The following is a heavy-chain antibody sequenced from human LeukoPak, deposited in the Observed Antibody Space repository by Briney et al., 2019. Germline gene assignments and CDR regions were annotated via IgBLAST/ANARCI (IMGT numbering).Heavy chain of an antibody. CDR2: INHSGST. V-gene: IGHV4-34*01. J-gene: IGHJ4*02. CDR3: ARGSRYGGNSGAPGN. CDR1: GGSFSGYY. Sequence: SETLSLTCAVYGGSFSGYYWSWIRQPPGRGLEWIGEINHSGSTNYNPSLKSRVTISVDTSKNQFSLKLSSVTAADTAVYYCARGSRYGGNSGAPGNWGQATLVTVSS. D-gene: IGHD4-23*01.